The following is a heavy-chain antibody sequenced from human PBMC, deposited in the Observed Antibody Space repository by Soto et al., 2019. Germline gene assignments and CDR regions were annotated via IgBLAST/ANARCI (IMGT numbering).Heavy chain of an antibody. Sequence: QVQLVQSGAEVKKPGASVKVSCKASGYTFTSYGISWVRQAPGQGLEWMGWISAYNGNTNYAQKLQGRVTMTTDTSTSTAYMELRSLRSDDTAGYYCARGLDCGGDCYPSGMDVWGQGTTVTVSS. J-gene: IGHJ6*02. D-gene: IGHD2-21*02. CDR1: GYTFTSYG. CDR3: ARGLDCGGDCYPSGMDV. V-gene: IGHV1-18*01. CDR2: ISAYNGNT.